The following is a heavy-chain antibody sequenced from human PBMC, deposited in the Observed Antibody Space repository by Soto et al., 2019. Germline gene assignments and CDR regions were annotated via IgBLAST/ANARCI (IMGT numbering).Heavy chain of an antibody. J-gene: IGHJ6*02. Sequence: SETLSLTGTVSGGSISSGGYYWSWIRRHPGKGLEWIGSIYYSGSTYYNPSLKSRVTISVDTSKNQFSLKLSSVTAADTAVYYCARAPLQGSGSQNLYYYYYGMDVWGQGTTVTVSS. CDR1: GGSISSGGYY. CDR3: ARAPLQGSGSQNLYYYYYGMDV. D-gene: IGHD3-10*01. CDR2: IYYSGST. V-gene: IGHV4-31*03.